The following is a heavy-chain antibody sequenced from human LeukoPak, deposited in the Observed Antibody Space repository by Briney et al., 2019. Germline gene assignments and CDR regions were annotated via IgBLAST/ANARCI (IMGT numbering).Heavy chain of an antibody. CDR2: IYTSGSP. CDR3: ARDLRLRGYYYYMDV. V-gene: IGHV4-4*07. CDR1: GGSISSYY. D-gene: IGHD3-10*01. J-gene: IGHJ6*03. Sequence: SETLSLTCTVSGGSISSYYWSWIPQPPGKGLEWIGRIYTSGSPNYNPSLKSRVTMSGDTSKNQFSLNLSSVTAAGTAVYYCARDLRLRGYYYYMDVWGKGTTVTVSS.